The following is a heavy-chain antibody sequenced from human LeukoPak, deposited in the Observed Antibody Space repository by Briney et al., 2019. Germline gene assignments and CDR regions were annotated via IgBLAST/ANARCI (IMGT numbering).Heavy chain of an antibody. CDR3: ARGFGHP. CDR2: VYTSGTT. D-gene: IGHD3-10*01. V-gene: IGHV4-4*07. J-gene: IGHJ5*02. Sequence: SSETLSLTCTVSGGSISGYYWSWFRQPAGKGLERIGRVYTSGTTNYNPSLKSRVTMSVDTSKNQFSLKLTSMTAADTAVYYCARGFGHPWGQGTLVTVSS. CDR1: GGSISGYY.